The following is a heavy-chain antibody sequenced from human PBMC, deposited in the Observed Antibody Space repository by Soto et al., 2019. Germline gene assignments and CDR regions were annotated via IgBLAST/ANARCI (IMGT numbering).Heavy chain of an antibody. CDR3: ASGITGSPNYCAGVDV. Sequence: QVQLVQSGAEVKKPGASVKVSCKASGCTFSSYAINWVRQAPGQGLEWMGGIIPNCGTADYAQKFQGRVTITADEPTGTAQRELRSLESAEPAGYSGASGITGSPNYCAGVDVSRQRTRVT. J-gene: IGHJ6*02. CDR1: GCTFSSYA. V-gene: IGHV1-69*01. D-gene: IGHD1-20*01. CDR2: IIPNCGTA.